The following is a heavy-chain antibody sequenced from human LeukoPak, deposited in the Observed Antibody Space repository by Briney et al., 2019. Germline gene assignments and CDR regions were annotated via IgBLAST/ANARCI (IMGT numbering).Heavy chain of an antibody. CDR2: IYYSGST. D-gene: IGHD3-10*01. CDR1: GGSISSSSYY. CDR3: ARSWFGELFDDY. Sequence: SETLSLTCTVSGGSISSSSYYWGWIRQPPGKGLEWIGSIYYSGSTYYNPSLKSRVTISVDTSKNQFSLKLSSVTATDTAVYYCARSWFGELFDDYWGQGTLDTVSS. J-gene: IGHJ4*02. V-gene: IGHV4-39*01.